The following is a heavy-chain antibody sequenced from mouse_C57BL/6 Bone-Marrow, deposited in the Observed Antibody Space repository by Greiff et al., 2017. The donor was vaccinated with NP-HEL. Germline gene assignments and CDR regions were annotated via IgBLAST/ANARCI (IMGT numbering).Heavy chain of an antibody. D-gene: IGHD1-1*01. CDR3: AREGVLRECAY. CDR1: GYTFTSYW. J-gene: IGHJ3*01. Sequence: QVQLQQPGAELVKPGASVKMSCKASGYTFTSYWITWVKQRPGQGLEWIGDIYPGSGSTNYNEKFKGKATLTADKSSSTAYMELRSLTSEDSAVYFCAREGVLRECAYWGQGTLVTVSA. CDR2: IYPGSGST. V-gene: IGHV1-55*01.